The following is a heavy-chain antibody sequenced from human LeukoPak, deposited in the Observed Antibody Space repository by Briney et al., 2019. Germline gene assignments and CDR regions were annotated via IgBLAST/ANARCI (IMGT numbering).Heavy chain of an antibody. J-gene: IGHJ4*02. CDR2: IYTSGST. CDR3: ARAGRAYTMVRRVISDFDY. Sequence: SQTLFLTCTVSGGSISSGSYYWSWIRQPAGKGLEWIGRIYTSGSTNYNPSLKSRVTISVDTSKKQFSLKLSSVTAADTAVYYCARAGRAYTMVRRVISDFDYWGQGTLVTVSS. V-gene: IGHV4-61*02. CDR1: GGSISSGSYY. D-gene: IGHD3-10*01.